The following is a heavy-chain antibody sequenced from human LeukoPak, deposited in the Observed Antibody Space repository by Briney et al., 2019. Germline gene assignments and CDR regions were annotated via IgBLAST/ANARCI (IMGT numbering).Heavy chain of an antibody. J-gene: IGHJ4*02. CDR2: RNPNSGNT. D-gene: IGHD6-19*01. CDR3: ARVVVAGPRAFAY. V-gene: IGHV1-8*01. CDR1: GDTFTSYN. Sequence: GASVKVSCKTSGDTFTSYNINWVRQTTGQGLEWRGWRNPNSGNTGNAQKFQGRVTITRNTSISTDYMELSSLRSEDTAVYYCARVVVAGPRAFAYWGQGTLVTVSS.